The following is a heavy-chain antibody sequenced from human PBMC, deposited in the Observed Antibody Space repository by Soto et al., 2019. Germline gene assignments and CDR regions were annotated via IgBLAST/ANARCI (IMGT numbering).Heavy chain of an antibody. CDR3: ARRWGEGRVDY. CDR2: IYHSGNT. V-gene: IGHV4-4*02. CDR1: GQYIKSNFW. D-gene: IGHD3-10*01. J-gene: IGHJ4*02. Sequence: SETLSLTCLVSGQYIKSNFWWAWVRQSPGKELEWIGEIYHSGNTNYNPSLKSRVTMAVDKSRNQFSLKLSSVTAADTAVYYCARRWGEGRVDYWGQGTLVTSPQ.